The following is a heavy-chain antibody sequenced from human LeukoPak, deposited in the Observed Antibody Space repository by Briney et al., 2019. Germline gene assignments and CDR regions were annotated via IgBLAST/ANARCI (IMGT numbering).Heavy chain of an antibody. V-gene: IGHV4-39*01. D-gene: IGHD3-22*01. CDR3: TEFYFDRSGYADY. Sequence: PSETLSLTCIVSGGSVSSGSYYWSWIRQPPGKGLEWIGSIYYRGSTYYNPSLKSRVTISVDMSENQVSLKLRSVTAADTAVYYCTEFYFDRSGYADYWGQGTLVTVSS. CDR1: GGSVSSGSYY. CDR2: IYYRGST. J-gene: IGHJ4*02.